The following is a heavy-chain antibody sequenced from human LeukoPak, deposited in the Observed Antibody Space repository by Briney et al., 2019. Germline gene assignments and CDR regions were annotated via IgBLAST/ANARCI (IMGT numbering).Heavy chain of an antibody. CDR1: GYTFTSYG. D-gene: IGHD6-19*01. CDR2: INPSGGST. V-gene: IGHV1-46*01. Sequence: GASVKVSCKASGYTFTSYGISWVRQAPGQGREWMGIINPSGGSTSYAQKFQGRVTMTRDMSTSTVYMELSSLRSEDTAVYYCAREYSSGQKKPLAYWGQGTLVTVSS. J-gene: IGHJ4*02. CDR3: AREYSSGQKKPLAY.